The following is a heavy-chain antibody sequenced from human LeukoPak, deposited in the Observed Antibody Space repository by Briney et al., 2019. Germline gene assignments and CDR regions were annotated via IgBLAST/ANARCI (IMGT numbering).Heavy chain of an antibody. D-gene: IGHD5-12*01. J-gene: IGHJ4*02. Sequence: GASVKVSCKASGGTFSSYAISWVRQAPGQGLEWMGGIIPIFGTANYAQKFQGRVTITTDESTSTAYMELSSLRSEDTAVYYCARDPPYSGYEPSDYWGQGTLVTVSS. CDR2: IIPIFGTA. CDR3: ARDPPYSGYEPSDY. V-gene: IGHV1-69*05. CDR1: GGTFSSYA.